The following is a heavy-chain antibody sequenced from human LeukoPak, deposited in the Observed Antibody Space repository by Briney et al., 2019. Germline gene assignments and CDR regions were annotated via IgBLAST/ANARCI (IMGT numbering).Heavy chain of an antibody. CDR3: AKERSPWLGSYEY. Sequence: GGSLRLSCAASGFTFSNYAMNWVRQAPGKGLEWVSTISAGSGSTYYADSVKGRFTISRDNSKNTLFLQMNSLRAEDTAVYYCAKERSPWLGSYEYWGQGTLVTVSS. D-gene: IGHD6-19*01. V-gene: IGHV3-23*01. CDR1: GFTFSNYA. J-gene: IGHJ4*02. CDR2: ISAGSGST.